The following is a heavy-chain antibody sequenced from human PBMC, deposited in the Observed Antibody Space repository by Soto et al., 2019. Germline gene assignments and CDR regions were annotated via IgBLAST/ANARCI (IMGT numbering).Heavy chain of an antibody. Sequence: EVQLLESGGGLVQPGGSLRLSCAASGFTFTTRAMSWVRQAPGKGLQWVSGISASGGTTYYADSVKGRLTISRDNSKNMLYLLMTSLGDDDTAVYYCPTGTQNFDYWGRGTRVTVSS. V-gene: IGHV3-23*01. D-gene: IGHD3-10*01. CDR1: GFTFTTRA. CDR2: ISASGGTT. CDR3: PTGTQNFDY. J-gene: IGHJ4*02.